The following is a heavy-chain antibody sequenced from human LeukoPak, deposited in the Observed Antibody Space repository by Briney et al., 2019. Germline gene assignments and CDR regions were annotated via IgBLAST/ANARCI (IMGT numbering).Heavy chain of an antibody. V-gene: IGHV4-59*01. CDR3: ARGTSGWYLFNYGMDV. D-gene: IGHD6-19*01. CDR1: GVSISSYY. Sequence: SETLSLTCTVSGVSISSYYWSWIRQPPGKGLEWIGYIYYSGSTNYNPSLKSRVTISVDTSKNQFSLKLSSVTAADTAVYYCARGTSGWYLFNYGMDVWGQGTTVTVSS. J-gene: IGHJ6*02. CDR2: IYYSGST.